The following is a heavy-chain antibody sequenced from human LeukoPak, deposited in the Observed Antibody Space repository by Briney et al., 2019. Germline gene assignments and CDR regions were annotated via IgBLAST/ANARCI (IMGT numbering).Heavy chain of an antibody. V-gene: IGHV3-15*01. CDR3: CLRYFDWLLGWVDY. Sequence: SGGSLRLSCAASGFTFSNAWMSWVRQAPGKGLEGVGRIKSKTDGGTTDYAAPVKGRFTISRDDSKNTLYLQMDSLKTEDTTVYYCCLRYFDWLLGWVDYWGQGTLVTVSS. D-gene: IGHD3-9*01. CDR2: IKSKTDGGTT. CDR1: GFTFSNAW. J-gene: IGHJ4*02.